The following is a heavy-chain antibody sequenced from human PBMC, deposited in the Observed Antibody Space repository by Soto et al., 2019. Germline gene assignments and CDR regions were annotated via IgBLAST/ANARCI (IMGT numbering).Heavy chain of an antibody. CDR1: GYTFTRYN. CDR2: INPSGGTT. V-gene: IGHV1-46*01. D-gene: IGHD2-15*01. J-gene: IGHJ4*02. Sequence: VASVKVSCKASGYTFTRYNVHWVRQAPGQGLEWMAIINPSGGTTYYVQKFEGRVTLTTDTSTSTVYMELSSLRSDDTAVYYCARVRGGGSEYFFDYWGQGPLVPVSS. CDR3: ARVRGGGSEYFFDY.